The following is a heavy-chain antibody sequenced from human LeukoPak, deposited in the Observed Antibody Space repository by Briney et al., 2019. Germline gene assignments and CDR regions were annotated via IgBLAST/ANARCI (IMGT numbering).Heavy chain of an antibody. CDR3: ARDCRRTNCFDY. CDR1: GGSISSHY. Sequence: SETLSLTCTVSGGSISSHYWSWIRQPPGKGLEWIGYIYNSGNAKYNPSLKSRVTISLDTSKNQFSLRLSSVTAADTAMYYCARDCRRTNCFDYWGQGTLVTVSS. J-gene: IGHJ4*02. V-gene: IGHV4-59*11. D-gene: IGHD2-2*01. CDR2: IYNSGNA.